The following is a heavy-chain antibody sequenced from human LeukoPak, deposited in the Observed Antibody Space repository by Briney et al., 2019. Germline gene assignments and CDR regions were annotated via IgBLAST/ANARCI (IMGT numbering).Heavy chain of an antibody. J-gene: IGHJ3*02. Sequence: SETLSLTCTVSGDSISSYYWSWIRQPPGKGLEWIAYIYYTGSTNYNPSLKSRVTISVDTSKYQFSLRLSSVTAADTAVFYCASLTTADAFDIWGQGTMVTVSS. CDR1: GDSISSYY. D-gene: IGHD3-22*01. V-gene: IGHV4-59*01. CDR2: IYYTGST. CDR3: ASLTTADAFDI.